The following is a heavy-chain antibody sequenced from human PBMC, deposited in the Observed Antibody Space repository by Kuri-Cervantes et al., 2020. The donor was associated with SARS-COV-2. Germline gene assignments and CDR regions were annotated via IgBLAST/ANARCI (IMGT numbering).Heavy chain of an antibody. D-gene: IGHD1-26*01. V-gene: IGHV1-69*13. Sequence: SVKVSCKASGGTLNTYSFSWVRQAPGQGLEWMGGIMPIFGTANYAQKFQDRVTITADVSTTTAYMELSSLRSDDTAVYYCAREVSVGATYDAFDIWGQGTMVTVSS. CDR3: AREVSVGATYDAFDI. J-gene: IGHJ3*02. CDR1: GGTLNTYS. CDR2: IMPIFGTA.